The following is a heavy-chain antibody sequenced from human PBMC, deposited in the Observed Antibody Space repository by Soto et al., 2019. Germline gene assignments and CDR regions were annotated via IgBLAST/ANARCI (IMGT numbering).Heavy chain of an antibody. V-gene: IGHV4-59*01. J-gene: IGHJ4*02. Sequence: SETLSLTCTVSGGSISSYYWSWIRQPPGKGLEWIGYIYYSGSTNYNPSLKSRVTISVDTSKNQFSLKLSSVTAADTAVYYCARGGGSHHLFDYWGQGTLVTVSS. CDR1: GGSISSYY. D-gene: IGHD1-26*01. CDR2: IYYSGST. CDR3: ARGGGSHHLFDY.